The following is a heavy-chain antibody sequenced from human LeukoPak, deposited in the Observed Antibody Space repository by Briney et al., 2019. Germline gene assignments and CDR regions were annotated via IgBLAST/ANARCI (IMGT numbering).Heavy chain of an antibody. CDR2: IYNSANT. V-gene: IGHV4-4*07. D-gene: IGHD1-1*01. CDR3: PRDRIWNDAGHDPFDI. J-gene: IGHJ3*02. Sequence: PSETLSHTCNVSGASISSYYWSWIRQPAGKGLEWIGRIYNSANTNYSPSFKSRATISIDRSKNQFSLNLPSVTAANTAVYYCPRDRIWNDAGHDPFDIWGERTMCTVSS. CDR1: GASISSYY.